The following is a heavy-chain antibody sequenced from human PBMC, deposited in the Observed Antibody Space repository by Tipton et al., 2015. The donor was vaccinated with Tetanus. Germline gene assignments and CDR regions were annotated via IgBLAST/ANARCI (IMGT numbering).Heavy chain of an antibody. CDR2: IYNSGST. D-gene: IGHD1-26*01. V-gene: IGHV4-31*03. J-gene: IGHJ4*02. CDR3: ARDQARGARGWNYFDY. Sequence: GLVKPSQTLSLTCTVSGGSISSGGYYWSWIRQHPGKGLEWIGDIYNSGSTYYNPSLKGRVTILVDTTKNQFSLKLKSVTAADTAVYYCARDQARGARGWNYFDYWGQGSLATVSS. CDR1: GGSISSGGYY.